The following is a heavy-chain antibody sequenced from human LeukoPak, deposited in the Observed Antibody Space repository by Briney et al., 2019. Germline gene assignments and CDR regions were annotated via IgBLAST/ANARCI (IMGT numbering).Heavy chain of an antibody. J-gene: IGHJ3*02. CDR2: KYYSGSA. CDR1: GVSVSDGRYY. V-gene: IGHV4-31*03. D-gene: IGHD2-2*01. Sequence: SQTLSLTCNVSGVSVSDGRYYWTWIRQHPGKGLEWIGYKYYSGSAEYNPSLKSRLTISIDTSKNQFSLQLSSVTAADTATYYCATTYCSGISCLDVFNMWDQGTRVTVSS. CDR3: ATTYCSGISCLDVFNM.